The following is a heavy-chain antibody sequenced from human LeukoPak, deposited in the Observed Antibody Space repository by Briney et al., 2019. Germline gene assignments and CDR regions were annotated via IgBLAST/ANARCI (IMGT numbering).Heavy chain of an antibody. CDR2: ISGGGDST. J-gene: IGHJ4*02. Sequence: HPGESLRLSCAASGFTFSDYAMTWVRQIPGKGLEWVSVISGGGDSTDYADSMKGRFTISRDNSRNTLYLQMNSLRAEDTALYYCAKLGCTGTICHANYWGQGTLVTVSS. CDR1: GFTFSDYA. D-gene: IGHD2-2*01. V-gene: IGHV3-23*01. CDR3: AKLGCTGTICHANY.